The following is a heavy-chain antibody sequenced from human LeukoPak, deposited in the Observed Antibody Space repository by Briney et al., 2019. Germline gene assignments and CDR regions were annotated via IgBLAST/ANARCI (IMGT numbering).Heavy chain of an antibody. CDR2: IIPIFGTA. D-gene: IGHD2-15*01. Sequence: SVKVSCKASGGTFSSYAISWVRQAPGQGLEWMGRIIPIFGTANYAQKFQGRVTITTDESTSTAYMELSSLRSEDTAVYYCARDKTYCSGGSCYRVGFDYWGQGTLVTVSS. CDR1: GGTFSSYA. J-gene: IGHJ4*02. V-gene: IGHV1-69*05. CDR3: ARDKTYCSGGSCYRVGFDY.